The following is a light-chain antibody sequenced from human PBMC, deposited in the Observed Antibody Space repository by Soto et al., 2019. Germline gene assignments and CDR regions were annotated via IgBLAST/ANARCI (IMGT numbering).Light chain of an antibody. CDR3: VSWDDSLSGLV. CDR1: RSNIGSNT. V-gene: IGLV1-44*01. Sequence: QSVLTQPPSTSGTPGQRVTISCSGSRSNIGSNTVTWYQQLTGTAPKLLIYSNNQRPSGVPDRFSGSKSGTSASLAISGLRSEDEADYYCVSWDDSLSGLVFGTGTKVTVL. J-gene: IGLJ1*01. CDR2: SNN.